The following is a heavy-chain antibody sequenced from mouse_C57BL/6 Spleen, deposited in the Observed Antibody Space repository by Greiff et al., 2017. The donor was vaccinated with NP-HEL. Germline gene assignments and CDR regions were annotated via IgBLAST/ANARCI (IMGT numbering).Heavy chain of an antibody. J-gene: IGHJ4*01. CDR1: GFNIKDDY. Sequence: EVQLQQSGAELVRPGASVKLSCTASGFNIKDDYMHWVKQRPEQGLEWIGWIDPENGDTEYASKFQGKATITADTSSNTAYLQLSSLTSEDTAVDYCTTCHGTSWNYAMDYWGQGTSVTVSS. D-gene: IGHD1-1*01. V-gene: IGHV14-4*01. CDR2: IDPENGDT. CDR3: TTCHGTSWNYAMDY.